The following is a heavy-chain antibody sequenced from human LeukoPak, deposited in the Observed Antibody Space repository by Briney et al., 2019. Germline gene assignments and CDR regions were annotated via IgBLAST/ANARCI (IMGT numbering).Heavy chain of an antibody. CDR2: IKQEGSEK. D-gene: IGHD3-10*01. V-gene: IGHV3-7*03. CDR3: ARGGYYGSGSYFSY. CDR1: GFTFSSYW. Sequence: GGSLRLSCAASGFTFSSYWMSWVRQAPGKGLEWVAKIKQEGSEKYYVDSVKGRFTISRDNAKTSLYLQMNSLRAEDTAVYYCARGGYYGSGSYFSYWGQGTLATVSS. J-gene: IGHJ4*02.